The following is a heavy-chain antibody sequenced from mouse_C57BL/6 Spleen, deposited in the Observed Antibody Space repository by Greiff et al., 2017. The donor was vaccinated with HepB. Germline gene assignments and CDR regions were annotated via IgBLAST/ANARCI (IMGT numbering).Heavy chain of an antibody. V-gene: IGHV1-80*01. CDR1: GYAFSSYW. D-gene: IGHD1-1*01. CDR3: ARWDGSSYDYYAMDY. Sequence: QVQLQQSGAELVKPGASVKISCKASGYAFSSYWMNWVKQRPGKGLEWIGQIYPGDGDTNYNGKFKGKATLTADKSSSTAYMQLSSLTSEDSAVYFCARWDGSSYDYYAMDYWGQGTSVTVSS. CDR2: IYPGDGDT. J-gene: IGHJ4*01.